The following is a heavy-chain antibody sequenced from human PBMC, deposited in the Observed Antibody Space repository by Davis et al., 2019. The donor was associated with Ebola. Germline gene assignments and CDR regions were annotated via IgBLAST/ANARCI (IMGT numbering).Heavy chain of an antibody. J-gene: IGHJ3*02. CDR3: AREHFDI. Sequence: MPSETLSLTCGVYGESFSSYYWSWLRQSPGKGLEWIGEINHSGSTNYNPSLESRVIISVDTSKNQFSLKLTSVTAADTAVYYCAREHFDIWGQGTKVTVSS. CDR1: GESFSSYY. CDR2: INHSGST. V-gene: IGHV4-34*01.